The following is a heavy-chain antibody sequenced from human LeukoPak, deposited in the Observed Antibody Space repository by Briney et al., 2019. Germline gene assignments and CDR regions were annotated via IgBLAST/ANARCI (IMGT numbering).Heavy chain of an antibody. Sequence: ASVKVSCKASGYTFTDYYLHWVRQAPGQGLEWMGWINPNSGGTNYAQKFKGRVTMTRDTSINTAYMEVNRLTSDDTAVYYCAREGGDTYGEADYWGLGTLVTVSS. CDR1: GYTFTDYY. CDR2: INPNSGGT. V-gene: IGHV1-2*02. J-gene: IGHJ4*02. D-gene: IGHD5-18*01. CDR3: AREGGDTYGEADY.